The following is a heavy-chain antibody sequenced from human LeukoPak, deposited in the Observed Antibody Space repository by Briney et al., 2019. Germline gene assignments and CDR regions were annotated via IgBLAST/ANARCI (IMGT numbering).Heavy chain of an antibody. CDR1: GFTFSSYG. J-gene: IGHJ5*02. CDR2: IWYDGSNK. Sequence: GRSLRLSCAASGFTFSSYGMHWVRQAPGKGLEWVAVIWYDGSNKYYADSVKGRFTISRDNSKNTLYLQMNSLRAEDTAVYYCARDRNGDTAMVFDPWGQGTLVTVSS. CDR3: ARDRNGDTAMVFDP. D-gene: IGHD5-18*01. V-gene: IGHV3-33*01.